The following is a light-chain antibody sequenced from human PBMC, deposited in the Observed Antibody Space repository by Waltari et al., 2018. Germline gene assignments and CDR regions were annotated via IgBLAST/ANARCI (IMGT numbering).Light chain of an antibody. CDR2: KAS. Sequence: DIQMTQSPSTLSASIGDRVTITCRASQSVNSWLAWYQQKPGKAPKLLISKASNLDSGVPSRFSGGGSGTEFTLTISSLQPDDFATYYCQQYNSYSLWTFGQGTKVEIK. CDR1: QSVNSW. V-gene: IGKV1-5*03. J-gene: IGKJ1*01. CDR3: QQYNSYSLWT.